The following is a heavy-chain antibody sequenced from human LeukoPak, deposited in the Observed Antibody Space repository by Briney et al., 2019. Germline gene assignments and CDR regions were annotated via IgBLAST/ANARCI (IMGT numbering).Heavy chain of an antibody. D-gene: IGHD6-19*01. CDR3: ARHQISSGWSLYFDS. CDR1: GGSISSYY. J-gene: IGHJ4*02. Sequence: MPSETLSLTCTVSGGSISSYYWSWIRQPPGKGLEWIGDIYYSGSTNYNPSLKSRVTISVDTSKNQFSLKLSSVTAADTAVYYCARHQISSGWSLYFDSWGQGILVTVSS. V-gene: IGHV4-59*01. CDR2: IYYSGST.